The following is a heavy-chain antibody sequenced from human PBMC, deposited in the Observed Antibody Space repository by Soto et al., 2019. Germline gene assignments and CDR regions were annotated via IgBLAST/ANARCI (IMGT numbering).Heavy chain of an antibody. J-gene: IGHJ3*02. CDR3: ARVPGSGTYYDNRIANDAFDI. Sequence: GGSLRLSCAASGFTFSNYGVHWVRQAPGKGLEWVAVIWYDGSSEYYTESVKGRFTISRDNSKNTLYLQMNSLRAEDTAVYYCARVPGSGTYYDNRIANDAFDIWGQGTVVTVSS. CDR1: GFTFSNYG. D-gene: IGHD3-10*01. CDR2: IWYDGSSE. V-gene: IGHV3-33*01.